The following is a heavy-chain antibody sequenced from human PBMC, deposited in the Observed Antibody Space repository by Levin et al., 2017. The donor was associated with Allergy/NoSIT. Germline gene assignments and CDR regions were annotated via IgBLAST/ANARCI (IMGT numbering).Heavy chain of an antibody. CDR3: ARVRRDGYNPYWYFDL. V-gene: IGHV3-11*01. J-gene: IGHJ2*01. CDR1: GFTFSDYY. D-gene: IGHD5-24*01. CDR2: ISSSGSTI. Sequence: GESLKISCAASGFTFSDYYMSWIRQAPGKGLEWVSYISSSGSTIYYADSVKGRFTISRDNAKNSLYLQMNSLRAEDTAVYYCARVRRDGYNPYWYFDLWGRGTLVTVSS.